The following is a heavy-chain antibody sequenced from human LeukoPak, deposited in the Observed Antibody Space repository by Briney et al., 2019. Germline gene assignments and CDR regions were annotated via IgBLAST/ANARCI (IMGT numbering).Heavy chain of an antibody. CDR2: IYPGDSVT. CDR1: GXTFTSYC. J-gene: IGHJ4*02. D-gene: IGHD5-24*01. Sequence: GESLKISFKGTGXTFTSYCIGWVRQMPGKGLEWMRIIYPGDSVTRYSPSFQGQVTISADKSISTAYLQWSSLKASDTAMYYCARRGDGYNLNFDYWGQGTLVTVSS. V-gene: IGHV5-51*01. CDR3: ARRGDGYNLNFDY.